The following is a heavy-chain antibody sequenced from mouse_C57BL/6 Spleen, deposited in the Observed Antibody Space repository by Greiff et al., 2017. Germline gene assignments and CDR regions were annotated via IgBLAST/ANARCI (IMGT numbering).Heavy chain of an antibody. J-gene: IGHJ1*03. V-gene: IGHV5-12*01. CDR3: ARHHNWDGWYFDV. D-gene: IGHD4-1*01. Sequence: EVMLVESGGGLVQPGGSLKLSCAASGFTFSDYYMYWVRQTPEKRLEWVAYISNGGGSTYYPDTVKGRFTISRDNAKNTLYLQLSRLKSEDTAMYYCARHHNWDGWYFDVWGTGTTVTVSS. CDR1: GFTFSDYY. CDR2: ISNGGGST.